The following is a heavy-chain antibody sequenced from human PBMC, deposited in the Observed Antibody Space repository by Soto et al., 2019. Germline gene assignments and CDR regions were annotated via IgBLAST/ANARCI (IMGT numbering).Heavy chain of an antibody. V-gene: IGHV1-8*01. CDR2: LSPYSGTK. CDR3: SRGRPTPAVPIDARTRAHWFDP. CDR1: GYTFTTYD. Sequence: ASVKVSCKASGYTFTTYDINWVRQAAGQGLEWMWWLSPYSGTKGYAQKFHGRVTITRDTSSTTAYVELTSRKXEETPVYSCSRGRPTPAVPIDARTRAHWFDPWG. J-gene: IGHJ5*02. D-gene: IGHD6-25*01.